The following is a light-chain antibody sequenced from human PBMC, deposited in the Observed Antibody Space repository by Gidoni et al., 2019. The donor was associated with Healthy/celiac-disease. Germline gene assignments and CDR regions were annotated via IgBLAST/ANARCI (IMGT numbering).Light chain of an antibody. V-gene: IGKV4-1*01. CDR2: GAS. J-gene: IGKJ2*01. CDR3: QQYYSTPQT. CDR1: QSVLYSSNNKNY. Sequence: DIVMTQSPDSLAASLGERATINCKSSQSVLYSSNNKNYLAWYQQKPGQPPKLLIYGASTRESGVPDRFSGSGSGTDFTLTISSLQAEDVAVYYCQQYYSTPQTFGQGTKLEIK.